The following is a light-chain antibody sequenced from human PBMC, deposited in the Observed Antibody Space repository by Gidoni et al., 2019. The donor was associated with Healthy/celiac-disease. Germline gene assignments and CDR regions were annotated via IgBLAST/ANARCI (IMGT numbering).Light chain of an antibody. CDR3: QQYNSYPYT. CDR1: QSISSW. CDR2: KAS. Sequence: DIQMTQSPSTLSASVGDRVTITCRASQSISSWLAWYQQKPGKAPKLLISKASSLESGVPSRFSGSGSGTEFTLTISSLQPDDFATYYCQQYNSYPYTFGQGTKLEIK. J-gene: IGKJ2*01. V-gene: IGKV1-5*03.